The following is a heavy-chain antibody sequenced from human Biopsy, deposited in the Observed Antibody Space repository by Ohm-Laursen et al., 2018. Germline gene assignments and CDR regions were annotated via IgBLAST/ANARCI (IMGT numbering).Heavy chain of an antibody. V-gene: IGHV1-2*02. CDR1: GYTFTDYS. CDR2: VNPNSGAT. D-gene: IGHD3-10*01. J-gene: IGHJ3*02. CDR3: ARDRMVTIITLVRADTFDI. Sequence: SVKASCKASGYTFTDYSLHWVRQAPGQGLEWMGWVNPNSGATNYAQKFQGRVTMTSDTSISTAYIELRRLISDDTAVYFCARDRMVTIITLVRADTFDIWGQGTLVSVSS.